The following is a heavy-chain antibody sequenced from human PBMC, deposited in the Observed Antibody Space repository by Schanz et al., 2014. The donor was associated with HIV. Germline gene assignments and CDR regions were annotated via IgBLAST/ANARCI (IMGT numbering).Heavy chain of an antibody. J-gene: IGHJ6*02. CDR1: GFTFRNFG. D-gene: IGHD6-19*01. CDR2: ISYDGSNK. Sequence: QEQLVESGGGVVQPGKSLRLSCAASGFTFRNFGMHWVRQAPGKGLEWVAVISYDGSNKYYADSVKGRFTISRDNSKNTLYLQMNSLRAEDTAVYFCARGSWYSGDWYDDLYYYDVDVWGQGTTVTVSS. CDR3: ARGSWYSGDWYDDLYYYDVDV. V-gene: IGHV3-30*19.